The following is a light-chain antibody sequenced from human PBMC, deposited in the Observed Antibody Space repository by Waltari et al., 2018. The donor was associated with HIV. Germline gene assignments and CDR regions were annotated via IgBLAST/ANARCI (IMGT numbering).Light chain of an antibody. CDR1: QSISGA. CDR3: QQGSGWPPAFS. V-gene: IGKV3-11*01. Sequence: TQSPVTLSLSQGETATPPCRASQSISGAVAWYQQKHGHAPRLLIYDASRRYTGIPVRFRGSGSGTDFTLTISSLEPEDFAIYYCQQGSGWPPAFSFGGGTRVDIK. J-gene: IGKJ4*01. CDR2: DAS.